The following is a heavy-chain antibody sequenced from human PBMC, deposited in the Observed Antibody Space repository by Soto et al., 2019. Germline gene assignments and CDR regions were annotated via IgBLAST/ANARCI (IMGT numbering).Heavy chain of an antibody. V-gene: IGHV1-18*01. J-gene: IGHJ6*02. CDR1: GYTFTSYG. CDR2: ISAYNGNT. Sequence: GASVKVSCTASGYTFTSYGSSWARQAQGQGLEWMGWISAYNGNTNYAQKLQGRVTMTTDTSTSTAYMELRSLRSDDTAVYYRARAGQWVYYYYGMDVWGQGTTVTVSS. D-gene: IGHD2-8*01. CDR3: ARAGQWVYYYYGMDV.